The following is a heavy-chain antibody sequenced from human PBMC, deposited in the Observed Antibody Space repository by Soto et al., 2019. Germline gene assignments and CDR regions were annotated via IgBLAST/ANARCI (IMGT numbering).Heavy chain of an antibody. Sequence: AGSMEISCAASGFNFYRSGIHWVRQTPGKGLEWLAVISNDGNEKYYADSVRGRFTISRDNSKNTLYLQMTGLRPEDTAVYYCAKDRGTHPNLHWYFDIWGRGSLVTVSS. CDR1: GFNFYRSG. CDR3: AKDRGTHPNLHWYFDI. CDR2: ISNDGNEK. V-gene: IGHV3-30*18. J-gene: IGHJ2*01. D-gene: IGHD2-8*01.